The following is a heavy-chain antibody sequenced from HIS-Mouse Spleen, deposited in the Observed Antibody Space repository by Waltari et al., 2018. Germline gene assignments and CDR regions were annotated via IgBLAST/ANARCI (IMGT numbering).Heavy chain of an antibody. CDR2: INQSGIT. Sequence: QVQLQQWGAGLLKPSETLSLTCAVYGGSFSGYYWSWIHQPPGKGLEWIGEINQSGITNYNPSLKSRVTISVDTSKNQFSLKLSSVTAADTAVYYCARGRFHSWNDAFDIWGQGTMVTVSS. CDR3: ARGRFHSWNDAFDI. V-gene: IGHV4-34*01. D-gene: IGHD1-1*01. CDR1: GGSFSGYY. J-gene: IGHJ3*02.